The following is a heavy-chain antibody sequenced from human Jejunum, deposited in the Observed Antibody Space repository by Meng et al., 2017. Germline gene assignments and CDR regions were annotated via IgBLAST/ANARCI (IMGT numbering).Heavy chain of an antibody. J-gene: IGHJ1*01. Sequence: QGTLQESGPGPVKPAQTLSLTCTVSGGSMNSAGHYWSWIRQDPGKGLEWIGYIHYSGGTYYNPSLKSRVTISVDTSKNQFSLKLNSVSAADTAVYYCARATAGNSEYFQNWGQGTLVTVSS. V-gene: IGHV4-31*03. D-gene: IGHD4-23*01. CDR1: GGSMNSAGHY. CDR2: IHYSGGT. CDR3: ARATAGNSEYFQN.